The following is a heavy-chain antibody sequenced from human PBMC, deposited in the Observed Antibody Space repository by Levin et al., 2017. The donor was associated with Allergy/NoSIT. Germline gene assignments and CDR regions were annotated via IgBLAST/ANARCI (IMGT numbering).Heavy chain of an antibody. D-gene: IGHD2-8*02. Sequence: SCAASGFTFSDYYMSWIRQAPGKGLEWVSYISSSSSYTNYADSVKGRFTISRDNAKNSLYLQMNSLRAEDTAVYYCAREGSNCTGGVCYPRGFDYWGQGTLVTVSS. CDR2: ISSSSSYT. V-gene: IGHV3-11*06. CDR3: AREGSNCTGGVCYPRGFDY. J-gene: IGHJ4*02. CDR1: GFTFSDYY.